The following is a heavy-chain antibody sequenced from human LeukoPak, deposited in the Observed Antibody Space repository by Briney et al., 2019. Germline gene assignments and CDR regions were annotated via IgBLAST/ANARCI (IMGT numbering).Heavy chain of an antibody. V-gene: IGHV3-7*01. Sequence: PGGPLRLSCAASGFTFSSYWMSWVRQAPGKGLEWVANIKQDGSEKYYVDSVKGRFTISRDNAKNSLHLQMNSLRAEDTAVYYCARVWLSNLAFDYWGRGTLVTVSS. J-gene: IGHJ4*02. CDR3: ARVWLSNLAFDY. CDR1: GFTFSSYW. D-gene: IGHD3-9*01. CDR2: IKQDGSEK.